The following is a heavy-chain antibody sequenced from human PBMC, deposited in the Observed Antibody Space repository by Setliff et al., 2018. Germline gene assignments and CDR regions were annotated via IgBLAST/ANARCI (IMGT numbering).Heavy chain of an antibody. CDR2: IWNDGSSK. Sequence: GGSLRLSCVASGFTFSNYGMHWVRQASGKGLEWVALIWNDGSSKFYGDSVKGRFTISRDNSKNTLYLQMDSLRAEDTAVYYCARNWVTAQHYYYGMDVWGQGTTVTV. CDR1: GFTFSNYG. CDR3: ARNWVTAQHYYYGMDV. J-gene: IGHJ6*02. D-gene: IGHD2-21*02. V-gene: IGHV3-33*01.